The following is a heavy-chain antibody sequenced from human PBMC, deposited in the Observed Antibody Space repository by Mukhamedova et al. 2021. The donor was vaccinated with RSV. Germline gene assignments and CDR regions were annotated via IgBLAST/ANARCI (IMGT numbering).Heavy chain of an antibody. D-gene: IGHD6-13*01. CDR3: SKGGQQLA. J-gene: IGHJ4*02. V-gene: IGHV3-9*01. Sequence: EWVSGISWNSGTIGYADSVKGRFTISRDNAKNSLYLQMNSLRVEDTALYYCSKGGQQLAWGQGTLVTGSS. CDR2: ISWNSGTI.